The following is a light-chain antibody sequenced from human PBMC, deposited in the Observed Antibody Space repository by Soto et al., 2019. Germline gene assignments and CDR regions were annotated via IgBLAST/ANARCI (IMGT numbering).Light chain of an antibody. CDR1: QSISVW. CDR3: QQYNSYSPT. V-gene: IGKV1-5*03. J-gene: IGKJ1*01. CDR2: KAS. Sequence: DIQMTQSPSTLSASVGDRVTITSRASQSISVWLAWYQQKAGKAPNLLIYKASRLESGVPSRFSGSGSETEFTLTISGLQPGDSATYYCQQYNSYSPTFGQGTKVDIK.